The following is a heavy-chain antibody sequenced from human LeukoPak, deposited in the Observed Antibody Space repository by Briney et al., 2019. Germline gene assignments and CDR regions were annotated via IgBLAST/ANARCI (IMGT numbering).Heavy chain of an antibody. CDR1: GGSISGSSYY. Sequence: SETLSLTCTVSGGSISGSSYYWGWIRQPPGKGLEWIGSIYYSGSTYYNPSLKSRVTISVDTSKNQFSLKLSSVTAADTAVYYCARLPRTNYYMDVWGKGTTVTISS. V-gene: IGHV4-39*01. CDR3: ARLPRTNYYMDV. CDR2: IYYSGST. D-gene: IGHD2-2*01. J-gene: IGHJ6*03.